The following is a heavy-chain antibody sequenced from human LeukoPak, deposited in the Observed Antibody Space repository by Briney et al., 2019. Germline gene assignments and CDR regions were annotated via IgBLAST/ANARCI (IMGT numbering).Heavy chain of an antibody. CDR1: GFTFSSYW. Sequence: GGSLRLSCAASGFTFSSYWMSWVRRAPGKGLEWVANIKQDGSEKYYVDSVKVRFAISRDNAKNSLYLQMNSLRAEDTAVYYCARDWGFWSGSTGFDYWGQGTLVTVSS. V-gene: IGHV3-7*01. J-gene: IGHJ4*02. CDR3: ARDWGFWSGSTGFDY. D-gene: IGHD3-3*01. CDR2: IKQDGSEK.